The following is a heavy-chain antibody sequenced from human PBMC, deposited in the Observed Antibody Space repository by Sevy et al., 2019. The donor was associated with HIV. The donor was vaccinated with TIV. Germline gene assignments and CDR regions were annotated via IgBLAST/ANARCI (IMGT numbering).Heavy chain of an antibody. CDR2: MNPNSGHT. Sequence: VSVKVSCKASGYTFTDYDITWVRQVTGQGLELVGWMNPNSGHTAYTENFQGRVSTTRDTSISTAYMELSSLRSEDTAVYYCAKLASCGGDCYYFDFWGQGTLVTVSS. CDR3: AKLASCGGDCYYFDF. CDR1: GYTFTDYD. D-gene: IGHD2-21*02. V-gene: IGHV1-8*01. J-gene: IGHJ4*02.